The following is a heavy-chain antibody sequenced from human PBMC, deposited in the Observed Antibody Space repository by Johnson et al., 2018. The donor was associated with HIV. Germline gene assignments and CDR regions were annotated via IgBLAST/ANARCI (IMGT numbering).Heavy chain of an antibody. Sequence: VQPGRSLRLSCAASGFTLSHYGIHWVRQAPGKGLEWVAVILYDGSNEYYADSVKGRFTISRDNSKNTLYLQINSLRPEDTAVYYCARGDYVYMDYSAFDIWGQGTMVTVSS. V-gene: IGHV3-30*03. CDR1: GFTLSHYG. CDR2: ILYDGSNE. J-gene: IGHJ3*02. D-gene: IGHD5/OR15-5a*01. CDR3: ARGDYVYMDYSAFDI.